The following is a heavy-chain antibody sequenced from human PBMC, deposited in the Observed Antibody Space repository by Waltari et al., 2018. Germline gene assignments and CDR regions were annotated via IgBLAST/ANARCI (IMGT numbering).Heavy chain of an antibody. Sequence: EVQLVESGGGLVQPGRSLRLSCAASGFTFDDYAMHWVRQAPGKGLEWVSGISWNSGSIGYADSVKGRFTISRDNAKNSLYLQMNSLRAEDTALYYCARPLCKGCIAAAAGRSYYYYYGMDVWGQGTTVTVSS. V-gene: IGHV3-9*01. CDR3: ARPLCKGCIAAAAGRSYYYYYGMDV. CDR1: GFTFDDYA. J-gene: IGHJ6*02. D-gene: IGHD6-13*01. CDR2: ISWNSGSI.